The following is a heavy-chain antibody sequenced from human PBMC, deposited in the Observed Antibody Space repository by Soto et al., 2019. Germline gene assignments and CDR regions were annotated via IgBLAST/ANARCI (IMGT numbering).Heavy chain of an antibody. J-gene: IGHJ4*02. Sequence: GGSLRRSCAASGFTFSSYAMSWVRQAPGTGLEWVSAISGSGGSTYYADSVKGRFTISRDNSKNTLYLQMNSLRAEDTAVYYCAKFSRGYSGYDAIFDYWGQGTLVTVSS. V-gene: IGHV3-23*01. D-gene: IGHD5-12*01. CDR2: ISGSGGST. CDR1: GFTFSSYA. CDR3: AKFSRGYSGYDAIFDY.